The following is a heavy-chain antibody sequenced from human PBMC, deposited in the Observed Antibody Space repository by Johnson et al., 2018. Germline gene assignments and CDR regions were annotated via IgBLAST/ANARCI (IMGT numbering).Heavy chain of an antibody. J-gene: IGHJ3*02. CDR2: IRSKAYGGTT. V-gene: IGHV3-49*03. D-gene: IGHD2/OR15-2a*01. CDR1: GFTFGDYA. CDR3: TRELLKTHDAFDI. Sequence: VQLVESGGGLVQPGRSLRLSCTASGFTFGDYAMSWFRQAPGKGLEWVGFIRSKAYGGTTEYAASVKGRFTISRDDSKRIAYLKMNSLKTEDTAVYYCTRELLKTHDAFDIWGQGTMVTVSS.